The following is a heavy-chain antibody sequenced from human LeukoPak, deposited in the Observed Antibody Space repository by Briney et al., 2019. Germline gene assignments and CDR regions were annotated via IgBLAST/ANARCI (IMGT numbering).Heavy chain of an antibody. V-gene: IGHV1-2*02. CDR3: ARELEGYSSSFYGY. J-gene: IGHJ4*02. D-gene: IGHD6-13*01. CDR1: GYTFTSYA. Sequence: ASVKVSCKASGYTFTSYAMNWVRQAPGQGLEWMGWINPNSGGTNYAQKFQGRVTMTRDTSISTAYMELSRLRSDDTAVYYCARELEGYSSSFYGYWGQGTLVTVSS. CDR2: INPNSGGT.